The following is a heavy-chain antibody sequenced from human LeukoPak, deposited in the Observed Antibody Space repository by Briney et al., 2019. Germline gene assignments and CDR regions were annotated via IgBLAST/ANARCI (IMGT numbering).Heavy chain of an antibody. CDR3: ARDRLIVVRLFDY. CDR1: GFTFTDYY. V-gene: IGHV3-11*06. D-gene: IGHD3-22*01. J-gene: IGHJ4*02. CDR2: ISSSSSYT. Sequence: PGGSLRLSCAASGFTFTDYYMGWIRQAPGKGLEWVSHISSSSSYTNYADSVKGRFTISRDNTQNSVYLQMNSLRAEDTAVYYCARDRLIVVRLFDYWGQGTLVTVSS.